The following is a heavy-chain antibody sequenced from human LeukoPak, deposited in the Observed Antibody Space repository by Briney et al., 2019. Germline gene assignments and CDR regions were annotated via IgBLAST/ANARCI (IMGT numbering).Heavy chain of an antibody. V-gene: IGHV3-30*02. CDR3: AKALTSGWYLDAFNI. J-gene: IGHJ3*02. Sequence: SGGSLRLSCAASGFSFTSQGMHWVRQAPGKGLEWVAVIWHDGSTKYYTDSVKGRFTISRDNSKNTLFLEMNSLRAEDTAVYYCAKALTSGWYLDAFNIWGQGTMVTVSS. CDR2: IWHDGSTK. CDR1: GFSFTSQG. D-gene: IGHD6-19*01.